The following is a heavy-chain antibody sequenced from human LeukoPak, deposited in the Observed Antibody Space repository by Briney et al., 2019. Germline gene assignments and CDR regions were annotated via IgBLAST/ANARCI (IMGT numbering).Heavy chain of an antibody. Sequence: GGTLRLSCAASGFTFSSYGMSWVRQAPGKGLEWVSAISGSGGSTYYADSVKGRFTISRDNAKNSLYLQMNSLRAEDTAVYYCARAVLTWELLVAPDYWGQGTLVTVSS. J-gene: IGHJ4*02. V-gene: IGHV3-23*01. D-gene: IGHD1-26*01. CDR2: ISGSGGST. CDR3: ARAVLTWELLVAPDY. CDR1: GFTFSSYG.